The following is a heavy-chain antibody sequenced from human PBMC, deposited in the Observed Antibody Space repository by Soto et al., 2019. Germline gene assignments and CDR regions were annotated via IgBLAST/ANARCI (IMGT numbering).Heavy chain of an antibody. D-gene: IGHD2-21*02. J-gene: IGHJ6*02. CDR2: IYYSGST. V-gene: IGHV4-30-4*01. CDR1: GGSISSGDYY. Sequence: QVQLQESGPGLVKPSQTLSLTCTVSGGSISSGDYYWSWIRQPPGKGLEWIGYIYYSGSTYYNPSFTSRVTISVNTSKNHFSLKLSSLTAADTAVYYCATVTLPADCGGDCYSYYYYGMDVWGQGTTVTVSS. CDR3: ATVTLPADCGGDCYSYYYYGMDV.